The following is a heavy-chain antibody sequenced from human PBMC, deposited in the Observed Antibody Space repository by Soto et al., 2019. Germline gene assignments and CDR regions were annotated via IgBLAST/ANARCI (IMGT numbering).Heavy chain of an antibody. J-gene: IGHJ4*02. CDR1: GGSISSGGYS. CDR3: AAGGGLPRYY. D-gene: IGHD5-12*01. Sequence: QLQLQESSSGLVKPSQTLSLTCAVSGGSISSGGYSWSWIRQPPGKGLEWIGYIYHSGSTYYNPSLKSRDTISVDRSKNQFSRKLSSVTAADTAVYYCAAGGGLPRYYWGQGTLVTVSS. CDR2: IYHSGST. V-gene: IGHV4-30-2*01.